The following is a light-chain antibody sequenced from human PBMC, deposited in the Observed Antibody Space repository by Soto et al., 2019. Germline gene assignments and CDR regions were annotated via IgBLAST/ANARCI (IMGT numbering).Light chain of an antibody. CDR2: DVS. CDR3: QQYKDSMWT. V-gene: IGKV1-5*01. Sequence: DIKITQSPSTLSASVGDRVTITCRASQTVERRLAWYGQKPGKAPNILISDVSSLARGVPSRFSGSGSATEFTRTISGLQPDDFATYYCQQYKDSMWTFGQGTKVDIK. CDR1: QTVERR. J-gene: IGKJ1*01.